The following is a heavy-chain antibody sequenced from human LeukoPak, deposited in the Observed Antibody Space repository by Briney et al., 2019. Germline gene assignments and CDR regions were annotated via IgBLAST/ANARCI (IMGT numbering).Heavy chain of an antibody. Sequence: GGSLRLSCAASGFTFSSYAMHWVRQAPGKGLEYVSAISSNGDSTYYANSMKGRFTISRDNSKNTLYLQMGSLRAEDTAVYYCARGPSGYHNTGGQGTLVTVSS. CDR1: GFTFSSYA. D-gene: IGHD5-12*01. CDR2: ISSNGDST. V-gene: IGHV3-64*01. J-gene: IGHJ4*02. CDR3: ARGPSGYHNT.